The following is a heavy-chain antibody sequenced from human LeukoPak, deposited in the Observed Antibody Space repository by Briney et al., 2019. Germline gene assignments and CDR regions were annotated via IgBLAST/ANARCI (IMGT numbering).Heavy chain of an antibody. CDR1: GGSISSYY. V-gene: IGHV4-59*01. J-gene: IGHJ4*02. CDR3: ARVATVTTGFDY. CDR2: IYYSGST. D-gene: IGHD4-17*01. Sequence: SETLSLTCTVSGGSISSYYWSWIRQRPGKGLEWIGYIYYSGSTNYNPSLKSRVTISVDTSKNQFSLKLSSVTAADTAVYYCARVATVTTGFDYWGQGTLVTVSS.